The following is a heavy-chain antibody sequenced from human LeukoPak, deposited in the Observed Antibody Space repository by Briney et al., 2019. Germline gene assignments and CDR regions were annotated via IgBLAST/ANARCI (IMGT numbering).Heavy chain of an antibody. CDR1: GVSISNFY. CDR2: IYNSGST. J-gene: IGHJ4*02. Sequence: SETLSLTCNVSGVSISNFYWSWIRQPPGKGLEWIGHIYNSGSTDYKPSLKSRITISVDTSKNQFSLNLSSVTAADTAVYYCAKDERNWNYNLASQIYDWGQGTLVTVSS. D-gene: IGHD1-7*01. CDR3: AKDERNWNYNLASQIYD. V-gene: IGHV4-59*01.